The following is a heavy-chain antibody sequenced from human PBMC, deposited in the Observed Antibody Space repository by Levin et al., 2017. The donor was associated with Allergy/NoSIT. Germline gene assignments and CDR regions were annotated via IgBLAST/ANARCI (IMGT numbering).Heavy chain of an antibody. D-gene: IGHD3-10*01. J-gene: IGHJ4*02. CDR3: AKEDSLWIGELSYYYFDS. Sequence: GGSLRLSCAASGFTFSSYAMNWVRQAPGKGLEWVSVISGSGGSTYYADSVKGRFTISRDNSKNTLHLQMNSLRAEDTAVYYCAKEDSLWIGELSYYYFDSWGQGTLVTVSS. V-gene: IGHV3-23*01. CDR2: ISGSGGST. CDR1: GFTFSSYA.